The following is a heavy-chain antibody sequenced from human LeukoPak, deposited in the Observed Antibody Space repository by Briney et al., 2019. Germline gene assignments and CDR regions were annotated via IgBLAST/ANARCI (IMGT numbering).Heavy chain of an antibody. CDR2: IKSKTDGGTT. V-gene: IGHV3-15*01. CDR1: GFTLSNAW. CDR3: TTEPLWSGYYNFDY. J-gene: IGHJ4*02. D-gene: IGHD3-3*01. Sequence: KPGGSLRLSCAASGFTLSNAWMSWVRQAPGKGLEWVGRIKSKTDGGTTDYAAPVKGRFTISRDDSKNTLYLQMNSLKTEDTAVYYCTTEPLWSGYYNFDYWGQGTLVTVSS.